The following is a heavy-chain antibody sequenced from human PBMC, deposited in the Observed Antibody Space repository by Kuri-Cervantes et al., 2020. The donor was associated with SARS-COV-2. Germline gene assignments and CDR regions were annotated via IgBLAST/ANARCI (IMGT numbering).Heavy chain of an antibody. CDR3: AHSAGGPFDE. D-gene: IGHD1-26*01. CDR1: GFSLSSSGVG. J-gene: IGHJ4*02. Sequence: SGPTLVKPTQTLTLTCNFSGFSLSSSGVGVGWIRQPPGKALEWLALIYWDDEKRYGPPLRSRLTISKDTSRNQVVLSMINMDPVDTATYYCAHSAGGPFDEWGQGTLVTVSS. CDR2: IYWDDEK. V-gene: IGHV2-5*05.